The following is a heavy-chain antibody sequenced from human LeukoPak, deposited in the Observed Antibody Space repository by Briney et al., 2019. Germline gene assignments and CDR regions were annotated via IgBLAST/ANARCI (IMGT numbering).Heavy chain of an antibody. CDR3: ARDCSGGSCADYYGMDV. J-gene: IGHJ6*04. V-gene: IGHV1-69*06. CDR1: GGTFSSYA. D-gene: IGHD2-15*01. CDR2: IIPVFGTA. Sequence: SVKVSCKASGGTFSSYAISWVRQAPGQGLEGMGGIIPVFGTANYAQKFQGRVTITADKSTSTAYMELSSLRSEDTAVYYCARDCSGGSCADYYGMDVWGKGTTVTVSS.